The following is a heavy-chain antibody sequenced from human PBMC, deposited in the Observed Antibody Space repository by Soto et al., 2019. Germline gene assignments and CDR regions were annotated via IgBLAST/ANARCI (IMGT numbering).Heavy chain of an antibody. V-gene: IGHV4-59*01. CDR1: GGSLSSYY. CDR2: VYFSGNT. D-gene: IGHD6-25*01. Sequence: SETLSLTCTVSGGSLSSYYWTWIRQSPGKGLEWIGYVYFSGNTNYNPSLKSRVTISIDTSKNQFSLRLASVTAADTAFYFCGSVRPSGYVLSWGQGTLVT. J-gene: IGHJ5*02. CDR3: GSVRPSGYVLS.